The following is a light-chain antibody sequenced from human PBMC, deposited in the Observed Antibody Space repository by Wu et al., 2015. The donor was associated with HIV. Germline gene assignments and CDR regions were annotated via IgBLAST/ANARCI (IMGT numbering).Light chain of an antibody. J-gene: IGKJ2*03. CDR2: AAS. CDR1: QVISSY. Sequence: AIWITQSPSSLSASTGDRVTITCRASQVISSYLAWYQQKPGKAPKLLIYAASSLQSGVPSRFSGSGSGTDFTLTISCLQSEDFATYYCQQYYSYPRSFGQGTKLEIK. CDR3: QQYYSYPRS. V-gene: IGKV1-8*01.